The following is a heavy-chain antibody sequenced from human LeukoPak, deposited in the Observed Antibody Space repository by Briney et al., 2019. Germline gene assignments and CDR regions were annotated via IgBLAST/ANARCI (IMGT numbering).Heavy chain of an antibody. CDR2: INHSGST. D-gene: IGHD3-9*01. V-gene: IGHV4-34*01. CDR3: ARVRYDILTGYFNWFDP. J-gene: IGHJ5*02. CDR1: GGSFSGYY. Sequence: SETLSLTCAVYGGSFSGYYWSWIRQPPGKGLEWIGEINHSGSTNYNPSLKSRVTISVGTSKNQFSLKLSSVTAADTAVYYCARVRYDILTGYFNWFDPWGQGTLVTVSS.